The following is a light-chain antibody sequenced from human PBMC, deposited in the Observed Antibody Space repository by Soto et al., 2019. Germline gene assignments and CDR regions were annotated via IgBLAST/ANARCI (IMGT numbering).Light chain of an antibody. V-gene: IGLV2-14*01. Sequence: QSALTQPASVSGSPGQSITISCTGTTSDVRGYNYVSWYQQHPGKAPKLMIYEVSNRPSGVSNRFSGSKSGNTASLTISGLQAEDEADYYCSSYTSRSTLVVFGGGTKVTVL. CDR1: TSDVRGYNY. CDR3: SSYTSRSTLVV. CDR2: EVS. J-gene: IGLJ2*01.